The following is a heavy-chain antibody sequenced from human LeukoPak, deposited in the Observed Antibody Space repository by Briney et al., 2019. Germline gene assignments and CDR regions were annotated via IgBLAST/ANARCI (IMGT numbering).Heavy chain of an antibody. CDR2: ISSSSSTI. V-gene: IGHV3-48*01. CDR1: GFTFSSYG. J-gene: IGHJ4*02. CDR3: ARIGSGWYIRIDY. D-gene: IGHD6-19*01. Sequence: PGGSLRLSCVTSGFTFSSYGMNWVRQAPGKGLEWVSYISSSSSTIYYADSVKGRFTISRDNAKNSLYLQMNSLRAEDTAVYYCARIGSGWYIRIDYWGQGTLVTVSS.